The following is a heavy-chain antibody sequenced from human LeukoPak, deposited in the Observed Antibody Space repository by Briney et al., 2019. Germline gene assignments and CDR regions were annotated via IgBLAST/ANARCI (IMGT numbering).Heavy chain of an antibody. CDR3: ARDRGYYFDY. D-gene: IGHD3-10*01. Sequence: GGSLRLSCAASGFAFNTYSMNWVRQAPGKGLEWLLFISSSSSTIYYADSVKGRFTISRDNAKNSLYLQMNSLRAEDTALYYCARDRGYYFDYWGQGTLVTVSS. CDR2: ISSSSSTI. CDR1: GFAFNTYS. V-gene: IGHV3-48*01. J-gene: IGHJ4*02.